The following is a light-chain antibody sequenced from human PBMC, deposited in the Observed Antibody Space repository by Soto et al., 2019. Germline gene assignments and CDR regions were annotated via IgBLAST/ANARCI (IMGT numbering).Light chain of an antibody. CDR1: QSISSD. Sequence: DIQMSQAPSSLSASVGDRVTITCLASQSISSDLNWYQQKPGKAPKLLIYAASTLQSGVPSRFSGSGSGTEFTLTISSLQPEDFATYYCQQVKSYPLTIGGGTKVDIK. CDR2: AAS. J-gene: IGKJ4*01. V-gene: IGKV1-9*01. CDR3: QQVKSYPLT.